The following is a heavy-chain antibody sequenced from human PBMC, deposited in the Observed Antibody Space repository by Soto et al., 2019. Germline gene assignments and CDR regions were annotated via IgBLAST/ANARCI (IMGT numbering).Heavy chain of an antibody. CDR1: VASFSGYY. CDR2: INHSGST. D-gene: IGHD6-13*01. J-gene: IGHJ6*01. V-gene: IGHV4-34*01. Sequence: KPSETLSLTCAFYVASFSGYYWSCIRHPPGKWLEWIGEINHSGSTNYNPSLKSRVTISVDTSKNQFSLKLSSVTAEDTAVYYCARAKYSISFSYYHYGMDVWGQGPTVNVSS. CDR3: ARAKYSISFSYYHYGMDV.